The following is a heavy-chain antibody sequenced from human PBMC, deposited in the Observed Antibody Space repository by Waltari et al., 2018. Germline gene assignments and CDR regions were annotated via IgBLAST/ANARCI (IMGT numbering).Heavy chain of an antibody. CDR2: VNHEGTHT. D-gene: IGHD4-17*01. V-gene: IGHV3-74*01. CDR1: GFSFSDYW. Sequence: DVQLVESGGGIGQPGGSLRLSCVASGFSFSDYWVHWVRQGPEKGLVWVEHVNHEGTHTTYADSVKGRFTVSRDNAKNTVYLQMNSLRADDTAVYFCARALTTANDHWGQGTLVTVSS. CDR3: ARALTTANDH. J-gene: IGHJ4*02.